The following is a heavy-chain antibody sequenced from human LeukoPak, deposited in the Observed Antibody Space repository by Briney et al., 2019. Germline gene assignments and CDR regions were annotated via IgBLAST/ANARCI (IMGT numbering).Heavy chain of an antibody. J-gene: IGHJ6*03. Sequence: ASVKVSCKASGLTLSTYAISWVRQAPGQGLEWMGGIIPMFGSAHYAQKFQDRVTITTDESTTIAYMELSSLRSEDTAVCYCASSPRIVGRLDYYYYMDVWGKGTTVTVSS. CDR1: GLTLSTYA. CDR2: IIPMFGSA. D-gene: IGHD6-6*01. V-gene: IGHV1-69*05. CDR3: ASSPRIVGRLDYYYYMDV.